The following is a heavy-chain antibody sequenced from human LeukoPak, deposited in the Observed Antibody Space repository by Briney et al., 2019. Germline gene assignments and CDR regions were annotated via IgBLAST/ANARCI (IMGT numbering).Heavy chain of an antibody. J-gene: IGHJ3*02. V-gene: IGHV4-59*08. D-gene: IGHD6-19*01. CDR2: IYYSGST. Sequence: SETLSLTCSVSGGSISSYYWSWIRQPPGKGLEWIGYIYYSGSTNYNPSLKSRVTISVDTSKNQFSLKLSSVTAADTAVYYCARREYSSGWRNAFDIWGQGTMVTVSS. CDR3: ARREYSSGWRNAFDI. CDR1: GGSISSYY.